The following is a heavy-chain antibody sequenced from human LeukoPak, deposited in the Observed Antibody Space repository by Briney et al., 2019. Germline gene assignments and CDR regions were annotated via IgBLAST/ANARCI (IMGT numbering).Heavy chain of an antibody. Sequence: SETLSLTCTVSGGSISSYYWSWIRQPPGKGLEWIGEINHSGSTSYNPSLKSRVTISVDTSKNQFSLKLSSVTAADTAVYYCARPARLGRYFQHWGQGTLVTVSS. CDR2: INHSGST. D-gene: IGHD1-26*01. J-gene: IGHJ1*01. V-gene: IGHV4-34*01. CDR1: GGSISSYY. CDR3: ARPARLGRYFQH.